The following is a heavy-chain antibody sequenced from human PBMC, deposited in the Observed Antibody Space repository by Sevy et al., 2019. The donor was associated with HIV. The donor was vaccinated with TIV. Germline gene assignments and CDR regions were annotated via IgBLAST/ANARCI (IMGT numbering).Heavy chain of an antibody. D-gene: IGHD1-26*01. CDR2: INPNSGGK. CDR3: ARAFSGSNFEY. Sequence: ASVKVSCKASGYTFTGYYIYWVRQAPGQGLEWMGWINPNSGGKNYAQKFQGRVTMTRDTSITTAYMELSRLTSDDTAVYYCARAFSGSNFEYWGQGTLVTVSS. J-gene: IGHJ4*02. CDR1: GYTFTGYY. V-gene: IGHV1-2*02.